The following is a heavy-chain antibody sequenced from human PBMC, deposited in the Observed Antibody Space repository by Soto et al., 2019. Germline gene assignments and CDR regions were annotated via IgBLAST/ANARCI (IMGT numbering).Heavy chain of an antibody. CDR2: IYYSGST. CDR3: ARGICSITDDGIEY. D-gene: IGHD3-10*02. V-gene: IGHV4-30-4*01. Sequence: WSWIRQPPGKGLEWIGYIYYSGSTYYNPSLKSRVTISVDTSKNQFSLKLSSVTAADTAVYYCARGICSITDDGIEYWGQ. J-gene: IGHJ4*02.